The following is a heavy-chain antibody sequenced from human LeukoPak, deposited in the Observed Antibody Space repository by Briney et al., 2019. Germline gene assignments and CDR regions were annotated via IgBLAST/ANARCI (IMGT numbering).Heavy chain of an antibody. Sequence: GGSLRLSCAASGFTFSSYWMSWVRQAPGKGLEWVANIKQDGSEKYYVDSAKGRFTISRDNAKNSLYLQMSSLRVEDTAVYYCVKDGDYFDYWGQGTPVTVSS. D-gene: IGHD4-17*01. CDR2: IKQDGSEK. CDR3: VKDGDYFDY. J-gene: IGHJ4*02. CDR1: GFTFSSYW. V-gene: IGHV3-7*01.